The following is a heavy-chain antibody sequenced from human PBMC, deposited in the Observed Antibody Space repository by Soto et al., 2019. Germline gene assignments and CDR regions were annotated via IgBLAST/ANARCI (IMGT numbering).Heavy chain of an antibody. J-gene: IGHJ6*02. CDR1: GDSISTHY. D-gene: IGHD6-19*01. V-gene: IGHV4-4*07. Sequence: SETLSLTCTVSGDSISTHYWSWIRQPAGKGLEWIGRIYTSGSTNYNPSLKSRVTMSVDTSKNQFSLKLSSVTAADTAVYYCARDHGSGCSSCFGDRGYGMYVWGQGTTVTVS. CDR2: IYTSGST. CDR3: ARDHGSGCSSCFGDRGYGMYV.